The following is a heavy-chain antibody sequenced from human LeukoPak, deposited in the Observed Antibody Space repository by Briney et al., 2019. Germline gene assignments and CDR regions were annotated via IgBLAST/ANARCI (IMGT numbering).Heavy chain of an antibody. Sequence: PGGAPILPCSAPWFIVSSNYMNWVRQAPGEGPEWVSVINSGGNAYYADSVKGRFPISRDNSKHMLYLQMNSLRAEDTAVYYCARSQGGTMSLRRFDLWGRGTLVTVSS. D-gene: IGHD3-22*01. CDR2: INSGGNA. CDR3: ARSQGGTMSLRRFDL. CDR1: WFIVSSNY. J-gene: IGHJ2*01. V-gene: IGHV3-53*01.